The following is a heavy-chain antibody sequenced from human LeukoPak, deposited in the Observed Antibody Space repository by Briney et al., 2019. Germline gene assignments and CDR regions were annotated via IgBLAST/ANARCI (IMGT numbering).Heavy chain of an antibody. CDR3: ARVRGPYYYYYYMDV. D-gene: IGHD3-10*01. CDR1: GFTFSSYE. V-gene: IGHV3-48*03. CDR2: ISSSGSTI. Sequence: GGSLRLSCAASGFTFSSYEMKWVRQAPGKGLEWGSYISSSGSTIYYADSVKGRFTISRDNAKNSLYLQMNSLRAEDTAVYYCARVRGPYYYYYYMDVWGKGTTVTISS. J-gene: IGHJ6*03.